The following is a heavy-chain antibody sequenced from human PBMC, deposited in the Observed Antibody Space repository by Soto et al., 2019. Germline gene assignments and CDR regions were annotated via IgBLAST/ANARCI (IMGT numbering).Heavy chain of an antibody. D-gene: IGHD1-26*01. CDR1: GYTFSRSG. CDR3: ASSGSVPYYYGLDV. Sequence: QVQLVQSGAEVRKPGASVKVSCKTSGYTFSRSGISWVRQAPGQGLEWMGWISTYNGDANYAQKLQGRVTMTNDTSTSTAIMELGSLTSDAAAVYYCASSGSVPYYYGLDVWGQGTTVTVSS. J-gene: IGHJ6*02. V-gene: IGHV1-18*01. CDR2: ISTYNGDA.